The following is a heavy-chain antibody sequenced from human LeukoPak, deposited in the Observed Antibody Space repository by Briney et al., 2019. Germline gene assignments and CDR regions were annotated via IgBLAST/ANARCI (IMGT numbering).Heavy chain of an antibody. CDR3: ARISGSGSPFLYYFDY. D-gene: IGHD6-6*01. CDR2: IYYSGST. CDR1: GFTVNSNY. V-gene: IGHV4-39*01. Sequence: PGGSLRLSCAASGFTVNSNYMSWVRQAPGKGLEWIGSIYYSGSTYYNPSLKSRVTISVDTSKNQFSLKLSSVTAADTAVYYCARISGSGSPFLYYFDYWGQGTLVTVSS. J-gene: IGHJ4*02.